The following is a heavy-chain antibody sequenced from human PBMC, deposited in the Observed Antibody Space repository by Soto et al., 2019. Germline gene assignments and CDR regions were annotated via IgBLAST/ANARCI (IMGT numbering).Heavy chain of an antibody. Sequence: PSETLSLTCTVSGGSISSYYWSWIRQPPGKGLEWIGYIYYSGSTNYNPSLKSRVTISVDTSKNQFSLKLSSVTAADTAVYYCARGTLTTNDFWEIDDWGQGPLVTVSS. CDR2: IYYSGST. CDR3: ARGTLTTNDFWEIDD. CDR1: GGSISSYY. D-gene: IGHD3-3*01. V-gene: IGHV4-59*01. J-gene: IGHJ4*02.